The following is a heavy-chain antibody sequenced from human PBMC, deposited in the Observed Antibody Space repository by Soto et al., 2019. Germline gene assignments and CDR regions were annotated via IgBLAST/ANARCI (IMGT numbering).Heavy chain of an antibody. CDR1: GGTSSSYA. D-gene: IGHD6-6*01. J-gene: IGHJ3*02. Sequence: SVKVSCTASGGTSSSYAISWVLQAPGQGLEWMGGIIPIFGTANYAQKFQGRVTITADKSTSTAYMELSSLRSEDTAVYYCAASAESSSFSGTQDDFDSWCQGTMLT. CDR3: AASAESSSFSGTQDDFDS. CDR2: IIPIFGTA. V-gene: IGHV1-69*06.